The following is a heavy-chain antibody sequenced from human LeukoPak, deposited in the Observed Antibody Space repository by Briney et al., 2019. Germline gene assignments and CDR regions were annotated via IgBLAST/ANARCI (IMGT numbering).Heavy chain of an antibody. D-gene: IGHD5-12*01. CDR2: INPNSGGT. V-gene: IGHV1-2*02. Sequence: ASVKVSCKASGYTFTGYYMHWVRQAPGQGLEWMGWINPNSGGTNYAQKFQGRVTMTRGTSISTAYMELSRLRSDDTAVYYCARAGDSGYDSAYYWGQGTLVTVSS. CDR3: ARAGDSGYDSAYY. CDR1: GYTFTGYY. J-gene: IGHJ4*02.